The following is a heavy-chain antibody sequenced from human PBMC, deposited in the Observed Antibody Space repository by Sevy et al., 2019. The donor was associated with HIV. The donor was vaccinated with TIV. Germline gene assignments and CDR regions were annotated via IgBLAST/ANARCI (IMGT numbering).Heavy chain of an antibody. Sequence: RGYLRLSCAASGFTFSKAWMNWVRQAPGKGPEWVGRIKSNTDGGTTDFAAFVKGRFKISRDDSNDTLFLQMDNLEVEDTAVYYSTTAHQWFGNLRLDWGQGTLVSVSS. V-gene: IGHV3-15*01. D-gene: IGHD3-10*01. CDR2: IKSNTDGGTT. CDR1: GFTFSKAW. J-gene: IGHJ4*02. CDR3: TTAHQWFGNLRLD.